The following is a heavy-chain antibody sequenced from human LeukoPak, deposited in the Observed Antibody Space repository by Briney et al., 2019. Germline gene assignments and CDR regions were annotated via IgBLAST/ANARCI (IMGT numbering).Heavy chain of an antibody. J-gene: IGHJ4*02. CDR1: GFTFSSYG. V-gene: IGHV3-53*01. Sequence: PGGSLRLSCAASGFTFSSYGMSWVRQAPGKGLEWVSVIYSGGSTYYADSVKGRFTISRDNSKNTLYLQMNSLRAEDTAVYYCARGSKDTAMVFDYWGQGTLVTVSS. D-gene: IGHD5-18*01. CDR3: ARGSKDTAMVFDY. CDR2: IYSGGST.